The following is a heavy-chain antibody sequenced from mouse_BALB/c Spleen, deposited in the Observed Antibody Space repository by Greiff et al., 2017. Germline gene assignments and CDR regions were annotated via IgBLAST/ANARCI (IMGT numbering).Heavy chain of an antibody. D-gene: IGHD2-2*01. CDR3: ARDDGYAWFAY. CDR2: SRNKANDYTT. J-gene: IGHJ3*01. Sequence: DVHLVESGGGLVQPGGSLRLSCATSGFTFSDFYMEWVRQPPGKRLEWIAASRNKANDYTTEYSASVKGRFIVSRDTSQSILYLQMNALRAEDTAIYYCARDDGYAWFAYWGQGTLVTVSA. V-gene: IGHV7-1*02. CDR1: GFTFSDFY.